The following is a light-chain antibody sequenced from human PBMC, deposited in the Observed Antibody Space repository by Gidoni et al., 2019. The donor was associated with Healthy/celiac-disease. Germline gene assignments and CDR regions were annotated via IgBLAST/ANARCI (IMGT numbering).Light chain of an antibody. Sequence: SYVLTQPPSVSVAPGQTARITCWGNNIGSKSVHWYQQKPGQAPVLVVYDDSDRPSGIPERFSGSNSGNTATLTISRVEAGDEADYYCQVWDSSSDLWVFGGGTKLTVL. J-gene: IGLJ3*02. CDR3: QVWDSSSDLWV. CDR1: NIGSKS. V-gene: IGLV3-21*02. CDR2: DDS.